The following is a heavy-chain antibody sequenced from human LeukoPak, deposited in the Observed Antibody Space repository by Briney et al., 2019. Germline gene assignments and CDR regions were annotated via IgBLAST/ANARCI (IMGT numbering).Heavy chain of an antibody. CDR1: GFTFSSYE. CDR3: ARKYCSSTSCLFDY. D-gene: IGHD2-2*01. CDR2: ISNSGSPI. J-gene: IGHJ4*02. Sequence: GGSLRLPCAASGFTFSSYEMNWVRQAPRKGLEWVSYISNSGSPIYYADSVKGRFTISRDNAKNSLYLQMNSLRAEDTAVYYCARKYCSSTSCLFDYWGQGTLVTVSS. V-gene: IGHV3-48*03.